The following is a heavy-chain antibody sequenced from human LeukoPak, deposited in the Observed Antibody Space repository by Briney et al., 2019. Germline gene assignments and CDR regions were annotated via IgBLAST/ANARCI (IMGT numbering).Heavy chain of an antibody. CDR2: IYYSGST. CDR3: ARHLVGATALGY. J-gene: IGHJ4*02. Sequence: PSETLSLTCTVSGGSIGSYYWSWIRQPPGKGLEWIGYIYYSGSTNYNPSLKSRVTISVDTSKNQFSLKLSSVTAADTAVYYCARHLVGATALGYWGQGTLVTVSS. CDR1: GGSIGSYY. V-gene: IGHV4-59*08. D-gene: IGHD1-26*01.